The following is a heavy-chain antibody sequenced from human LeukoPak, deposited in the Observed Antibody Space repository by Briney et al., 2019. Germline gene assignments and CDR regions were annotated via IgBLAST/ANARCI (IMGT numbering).Heavy chain of an antibody. CDR2: SNTNTGNP. CDR3: ARTLTGYYRDAFDI. Sequence: ASVKVSCKASGYTFTKYAMNWVRQAPGQGLEWMGWSNTNTGNPTYAQGFTGRFVFYLDTSVNTAYLQISSLKAEDTAVYYCARTLTGYYRDAFDIWGQGTMVTVSS. D-gene: IGHD3-9*01. CDR1: GYTFTKYA. V-gene: IGHV7-4-1*02. J-gene: IGHJ3*02.